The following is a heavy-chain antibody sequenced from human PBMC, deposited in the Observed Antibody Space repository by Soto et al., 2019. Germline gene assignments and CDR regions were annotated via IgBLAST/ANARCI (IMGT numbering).Heavy chain of an antibody. CDR1: GGTFSSYA. CDR3: ASTIFGVVMYDY. V-gene: IGHV1-69*13. D-gene: IGHD3-3*01. Sequence: ASVKVSCKASGGTFSSYAISWVRQAPGQGLEWMGGIIPIFGTANYAQKFQGRVTITADESTSTAYMELSSLRSEDTAVYYCASTIFGVVMYDYWGQGTLVTVSS. CDR2: IIPIFGTA. J-gene: IGHJ4*02.